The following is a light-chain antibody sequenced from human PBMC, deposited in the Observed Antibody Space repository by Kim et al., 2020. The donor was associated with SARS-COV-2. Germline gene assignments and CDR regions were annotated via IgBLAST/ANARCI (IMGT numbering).Light chain of an antibody. Sequence: QSALTQPASVSGSPGQSITLSCTGTSSDVGGHNYVSWFQQHPDKAPKLIIYDVTKRPSGVSDRFSGSKSGNTASLTISGLRAEDEADYYCNSYTGTYTWVFGGGTQLTVL. V-gene: IGLV2-14*01. CDR3: NSYTGTYTWV. CDR2: DVT. J-gene: IGLJ3*02. CDR1: SSDVGGHNY.